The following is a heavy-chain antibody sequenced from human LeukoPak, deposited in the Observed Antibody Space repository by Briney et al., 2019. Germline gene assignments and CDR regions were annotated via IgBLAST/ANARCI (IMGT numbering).Heavy chain of an antibody. V-gene: IGHV3-30*02. D-gene: IGHD3-22*01. CDR3: ARGRGSITMIVGDAFDI. Sequence: GGSLRLTCAASGFTFRSYAMHWVRQAPGKGLEWLSFIRCDGSYAYCVDSVKGRFTISRDNSKNTLYLQMNSLKTEDTAVYYCARGRGSITMIVGDAFDIWGQGTMVTVSS. J-gene: IGHJ3*02. CDR1: GFTFRSYA. CDR2: IRCDGSYA.